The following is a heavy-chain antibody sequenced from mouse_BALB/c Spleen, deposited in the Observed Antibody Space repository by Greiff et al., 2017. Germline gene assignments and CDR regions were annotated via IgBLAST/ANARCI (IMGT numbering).Heavy chain of an antibody. CDR1: GFTFSDYY. CDR2: ISDGGSYT. J-gene: IGHJ3*01. CDR3: ARDENDYGWFAY. D-gene: IGHD2-4*01. Sequence: EVHLVESGGGLVKPGGSLKLSCAASGFTFSDYYMYWVRQTPEKRLEWVATISDGGSYTYYPDSVKGRFTISRDNAKNNLYLQMSSLKSEDTAMYYCARDENDYGWFAYWGQGTLVTVSA. V-gene: IGHV5-4*02.